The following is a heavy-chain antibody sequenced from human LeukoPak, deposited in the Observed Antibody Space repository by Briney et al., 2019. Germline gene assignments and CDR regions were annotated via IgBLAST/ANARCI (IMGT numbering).Heavy chain of an antibody. CDR3: ARGLNNGYSSSWYVHWFDP. D-gene: IGHD6-13*01. V-gene: IGHV1-2*06. J-gene: IGHJ5*02. CDR2: INPNSGGT. CDR1: GYTFTGHY. Sequence: GASVKVSCKXSGYTFTGHYMHWVRQAPRQGLEWMGRINPNSGGTNYAQKFQGRVTMTRDTSISTAYMELSRLRSDDTAVYYCARGLNNGYSSSWYVHWFDPWGQGTLVTVSS.